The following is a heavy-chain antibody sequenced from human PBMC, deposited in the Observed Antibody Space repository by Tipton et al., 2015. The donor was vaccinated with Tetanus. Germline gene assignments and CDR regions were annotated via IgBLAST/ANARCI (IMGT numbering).Heavy chain of an antibody. Sequence: SLRLSCAASGFIFSSYGIHWVRQAPGKRLEWVAVSWYDGTDKYYADSVKGRFTISRDNSKNTLYLQMNSLRAEDTAVYYCAREADCSGGSCFSGDFDNWGQGTQATVSS. V-gene: IGHV3-33*01. D-gene: IGHD2-15*01. J-gene: IGHJ4*02. CDR2: SWYDGTDK. CDR3: AREADCSGGSCFSGDFDN. CDR1: GFIFSSYG.